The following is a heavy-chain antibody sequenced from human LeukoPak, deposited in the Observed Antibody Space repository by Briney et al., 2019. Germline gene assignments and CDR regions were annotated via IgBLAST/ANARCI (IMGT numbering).Heavy chain of an antibody. CDR1: GFTFSSYG. CDR3: AKDPRYYDFWSGYSSEY. CDR2: ISYDGSNK. V-gene: IGHV3-30*18. J-gene: IGHJ4*02. Sequence: GGSLRLSCAASGFTFSSYGMHWVRQAPGKGLEWVAVISYDGSNKYYADSVKGRFTISRDNSKNTLYLQMNSLRAEDTAVYYCAKDPRYYDFWSGYSSEYWGQGTLVTVSS. D-gene: IGHD3-3*01.